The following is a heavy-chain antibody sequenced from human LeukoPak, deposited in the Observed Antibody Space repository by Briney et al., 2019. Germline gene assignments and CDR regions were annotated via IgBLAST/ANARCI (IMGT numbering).Heavy chain of an antibody. V-gene: IGHV1-18*01. J-gene: IGHJ5*02. CDR2: ISPKNGDT. D-gene: IGHD6-13*01. CDR1: GYTFTSYG. CDR3: ARDPPSIAATDVWFDP. Sequence: ASVKVSCKASGYTFTSYGIVWVRQAPGQGLEWMGWISPKNGDTNYAPKLQGRVTMTIDTSTSTAYMELRSLRSDDTAVYYCARDPPSIAATDVWFDPWGHGTLVTVSS.